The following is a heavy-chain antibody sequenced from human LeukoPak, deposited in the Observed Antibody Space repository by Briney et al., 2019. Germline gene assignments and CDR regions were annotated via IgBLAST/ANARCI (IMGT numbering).Heavy chain of an antibody. Sequence: PSQTLSLTCTVSGGSITSGDYYWSWIRQPPGKGLEWIGYICYSGSTHYNPSLKSRLTISVDTSKNQFSLRLSSVTAADTAVYYCARWYYAPGMVDYWGQGTLVTVSS. J-gene: IGHJ4*02. V-gene: IGHV4-30-4*01. CDR2: ICYSGST. D-gene: IGHD3-10*01. CDR1: GGSITSGDYY. CDR3: ARWYYAPGMVDY.